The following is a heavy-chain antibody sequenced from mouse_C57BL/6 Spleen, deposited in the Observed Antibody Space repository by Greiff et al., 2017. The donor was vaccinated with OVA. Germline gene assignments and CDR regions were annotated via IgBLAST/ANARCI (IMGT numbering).Heavy chain of an antibody. CDR3: ARVALYYDYDGYAMDY. Sequence: VQLVESGPGLVQPSQSLSITCTVSGFSLTSYGVHWVRQSPGKGLEWLGVIWSGGSTDYNAAFISRLSISKDNSKSQVFFKMNSLQADDTAIYYRARVALYYDYDGYAMDYWGQGTSVTVSS. V-gene: IGHV2-2*01. CDR1: GFSLTSYG. D-gene: IGHD2-4*01. J-gene: IGHJ4*01. CDR2: IWSGGST.